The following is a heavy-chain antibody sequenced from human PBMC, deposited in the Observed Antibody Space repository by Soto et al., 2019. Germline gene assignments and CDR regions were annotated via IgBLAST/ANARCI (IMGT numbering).Heavy chain of an antibody. V-gene: IGHV3-30-3*01. Sequence: GGSLRLSCAASGFIFSSYTMHWVRQAPGKGLEWVGVITYDGSNQYYADSVKGRFTISRDNSRNMLFLQMTSLRPDDTAVYYCARAPSGSYREFDYWGQGTLVTVSS. CDR1: GFIFSSYT. CDR3: ARAPSGSYREFDY. J-gene: IGHJ4*02. D-gene: IGHD1-26*01. CDR2: ITYDGSNQ.